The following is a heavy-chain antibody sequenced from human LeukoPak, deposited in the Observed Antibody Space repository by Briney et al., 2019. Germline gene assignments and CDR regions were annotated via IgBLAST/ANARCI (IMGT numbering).Heavy chain of an antibody. CDR2: ISSSGSTI. Sequence: PGGSLRLSCAASGFTFSDYYMSWIRQAPGKGLEWVSYISSSGSTIYYADSVKGRFTISRDNAKNSLYLQMNSLRAEDTAVYYCVRGASRYYDSSGYDYFDYWGQGTLVTVSS. CDR3: VRGASRYYDSSGYDYFDY. V-gene: IGHV3-11*01. CDR1: GFTFSDYY. J-gene: IGHJ4*02. D-gene: IGHD3-22*01.